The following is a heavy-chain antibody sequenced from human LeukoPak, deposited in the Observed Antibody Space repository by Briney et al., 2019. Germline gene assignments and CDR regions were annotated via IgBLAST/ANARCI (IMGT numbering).Heavy chain of an antibody. CDR1: GYTFTSYD. Sequence: ASVKVSCKASGYTFTSYDINWVRQATGQGLEWMGWMNPNSGNTGYAQKFQGGVTMTRNTSTSTAYMELSSLRSEDTAVYYCARGATKNYYYYYMDVWGKGTTVTVSS. V-gene: IGHV1-8*01. CDR3: ARGATKNYYYYYMDV. CDR2: MNPNSGNT. D-gene: IGHD5-12*01. J-gene: IGHJ6*03.